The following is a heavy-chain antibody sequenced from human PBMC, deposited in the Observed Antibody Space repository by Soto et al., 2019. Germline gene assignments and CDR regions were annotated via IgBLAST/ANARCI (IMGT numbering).Heavy chain of an antibody. Sequence: EVQLVESGGGLVQPGGSLRLSCAASGFAFSNYEMNWVRQAPGKGLEWVSYISLSGSTIYYADSVKGRFTISRDDAKNSLYLQMNSLRDDDTAVYYCARESFSASPNFFDYWGQGTLVNVAS. CDR2: ISLSGSTI. CDR1: GFAFSNYE. D-gene: IGHD3-3*02. V-gene: IGHV3-48*03. J-gene: IGHJ4*02. CDR3: ARESFSASPNFFDY.